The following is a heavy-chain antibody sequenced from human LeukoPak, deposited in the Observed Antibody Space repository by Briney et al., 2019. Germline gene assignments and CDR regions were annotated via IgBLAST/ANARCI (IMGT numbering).Heavy chain of an antibody. CDR1: GFTFSNYW. J-gene: IGHJ4*02. Sequence: GGSLRLSCAASGFTFSNYWMNWVRQAPGKGLEWVAIIWYDGSNKYYADSVKGRFTISRDNSKNTLSLQMNSLRAEDTAVYYCARDTYESAEFDYWGQGTLVTVSS. D-gene: IGHD3-3*01. CDR3: ARDTYESAEFDY. CDR2: IWYDGSNK. V-gene: IGHV3-33*08.